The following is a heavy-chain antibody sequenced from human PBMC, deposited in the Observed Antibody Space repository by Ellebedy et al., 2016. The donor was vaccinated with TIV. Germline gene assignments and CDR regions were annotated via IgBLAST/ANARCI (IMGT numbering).Heavy chain of an antibody. Sequence: GGSLRLSXAASGFTFNMFAMHWVRQAPGKGLEWVALIWYDGTDRDYADSVKGRFSISRDTPRNSAFLQMNSLTADDTAIYYCARVSGIRASAMDVWGQGTTVTVSS. CDR2: IWYDGTDR. D-gene: IGHD1-1*01. CDR1: GFTFNMFA. V-gene: IGHV3-33*08. CDR3: ARVSGIRASAMDV. J-gene: IGHJ6*02.